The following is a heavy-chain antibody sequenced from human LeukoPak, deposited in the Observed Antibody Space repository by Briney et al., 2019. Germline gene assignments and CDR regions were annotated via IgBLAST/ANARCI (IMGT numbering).Heavy chain of an antibody. Sequence: ASVKVSCKASGYTFTGYYMHWVRQAPGQGLEWMGRINPNSGGTNYAQKFQGRVTMTRDTSISTAYMELSRLRSDDTAVYYCARGVSWYSTLGDWFDPWGQGTLVTVSS. D-gene: IGHD6-13*01. CDR1: GYTFTGYY. CDR3: ARGVSWYSTLGDWFDP. V-gene: IGHV1-2*06. J-gene: IGHJ5*02. CDR2: INPNSGGT.